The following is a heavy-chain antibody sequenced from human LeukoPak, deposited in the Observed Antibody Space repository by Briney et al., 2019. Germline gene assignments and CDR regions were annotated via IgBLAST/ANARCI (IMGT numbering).Heavy chain of an antibody. V-gene: IGHV3-66*01. Sequence: GGSLRLSCAASGFTVSSNYMSWVRQAPGKGLEWVSVIYSGGSTYYADSVKGRFTVSRDNSKNTLYLQMDNLRFEDTAVYYCARVSKPGWFDYYYMDVWGKGTTVIVSS. D-gene: IGHD3-10*01. CDR2: IYSGGST. CDR1: GFTVSSNY. CDR3: ARVSKPGWFDYYYMDV. J-gene: IGHJ6*03.